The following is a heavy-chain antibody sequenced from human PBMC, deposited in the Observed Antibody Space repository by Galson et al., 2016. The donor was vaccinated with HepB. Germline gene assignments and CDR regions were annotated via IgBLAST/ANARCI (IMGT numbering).Heavy chain of an antibody. CDR2: IGPGSGDT. CDR1: GYSFTGYF. D-gene: IGHD3-10*01. J-gene: IGHJ4*02. CDR3: ARSTGFGIRIDY. V-gene: IGHV1-2*02. Sequence: SVKVSCKASGYSFTGYFLNWVRQAPGQGLEWMGWIGPGSGDTTYAQKFPGRVTITRDRSISTVTMELNRLRSDDTAVYYCARSTGFGIRIDYWGQGTQVTVSS.